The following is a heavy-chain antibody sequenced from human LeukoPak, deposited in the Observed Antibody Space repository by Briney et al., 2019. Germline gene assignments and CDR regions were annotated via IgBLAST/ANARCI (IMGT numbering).Heavy chain of an antibody. V-gene: IGHV3-21*01. CDR2: ISSSSSYI. J-gene: IGHJ4*02. D-gene: IGHD2-15*01. Sequence: GGSLRLSCVASGFTFSSYSMNWVRQAPGKGLEWVSSISSSSSYIYYADSVKGRFTISRDNAKNSLYLQMNSLRAEDTAVYYCAREDGGYFPDYWGQGTLVTVSS. CDR1: GFTFSSYS. CDR3: AREDGGYFPDY.